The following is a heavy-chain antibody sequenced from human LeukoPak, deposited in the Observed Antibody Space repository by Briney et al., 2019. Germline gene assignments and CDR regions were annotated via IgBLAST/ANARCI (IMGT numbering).Heavy chain of an antibody. CDR2: MNPNSGNT. CDR3: ARESTPSIVVVVAATIWFDP. D-gene: IGHD2-15*01. CDR1: GYTFTSYD. J-gene: IGHJ5*02. V-gene: IGHV1-8*01. Sequence: ASVKVSCKASGYTFTSYDINWVRQATGQGLEWMGWMNPNSGNTGYAQKFQGRVTMTRNTSISTAYMELSSLRSEDTAVYYCARESTPSIVVVVAATIWFDPWGQGTLVTVSS.